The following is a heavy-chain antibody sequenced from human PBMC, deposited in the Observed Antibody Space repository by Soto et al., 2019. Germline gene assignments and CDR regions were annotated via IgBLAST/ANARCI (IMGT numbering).Heavy chain of an antibody. J-gene: IGHJ4*02. CDR3: ARCLGEVDAHSAEC. CDR2: IFPGGST. V-gene: IGHV3-53*01. D-gene: IGHD5-12*01. Sequence: TVGSLRLSCASSVFGVSSHYVTCVRHSPGKWLEWVSVIFPGGSTYDADSVKGRFTISRDNSRNTVYLQMNSLRVEDTAVYHCARCLGEVDAHSAECWGQATLVSLSS. CDR1: VFGVSSHY.